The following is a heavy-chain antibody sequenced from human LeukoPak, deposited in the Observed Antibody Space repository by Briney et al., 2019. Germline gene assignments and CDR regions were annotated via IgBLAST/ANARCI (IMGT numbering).Heavy chain of an antibody. Sequence: GGSLRLSCAASGFSFSIYGMHWVRQPPGKGLEWVAVIWFDGSNKYYEESVKGRFTISRDNSKNTLYLRMNSLRAEDTAVYYCARGIYSGYHYFDNWGQGTLVTV. V-gene: IGHV3-33*01. CDR1: GFSFSIYG. J-gene: IGHJ4*02. D-gene: IGHD5-12*01. CDR3: ARGIYSGYHYFDN. CDR2: IWFDGSNK.